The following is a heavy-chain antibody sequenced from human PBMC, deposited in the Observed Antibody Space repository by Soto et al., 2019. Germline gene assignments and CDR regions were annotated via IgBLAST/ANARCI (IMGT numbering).Heavy chain of an antibody. Sequence: ASVKVSCKASGYTFTSYGISWVRQAPGQGLEWMGWISAYNGNTNYAQKLQGRVTMTTDTSTSTAYMELRSLRSDDTAVYYCARDERDYYDSRNFDYWGQGTLVTVSS. D-gene: IGHD3-22*01. CDR1: GYTFTSYG. CDR2: ISAYNGNT. CDR3: ARDERDYYDSRNFDY. J-gene: IGHJ4*02. V-gene: IGHV1-18*01.